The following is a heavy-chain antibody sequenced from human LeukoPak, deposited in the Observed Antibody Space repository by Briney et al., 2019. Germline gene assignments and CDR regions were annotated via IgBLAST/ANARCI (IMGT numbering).Heavy chain of an antibody. V-gene: IGHV3-9*01. CDR3: AKGTAMWFGSSHAFDI. J-gene: IGHJ3*02. CDR2: ISWNSGSI. D-gene: IGHD3-10*01. CDR1: GFTFDDYA. Sequence: PGRSLRLSCAASGFTFDDYAMHWVRQAPGKGLEWVLGISWNSGSIGYADSVKGRFTISRDNAKNSLYLQMNSLRAEDTALYYCAKGTAMWFGSSHAFDIWGQGTMVTVSS.